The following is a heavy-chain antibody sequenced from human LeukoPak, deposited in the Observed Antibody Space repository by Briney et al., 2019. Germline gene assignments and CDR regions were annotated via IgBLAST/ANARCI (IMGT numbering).Heavy chain of an antibody. CDR3: AKGAASRGYTYVAN. D-gene: IGHD5-18*01. V-gene: IGHV3-23*01. CDR2: VSGSGGST. Sequence: PGGSLRLSCAASAFTFRPYAMIWVRQAPGKGLEWVSSVSGSGGSTYYADSVKGRFTISSDNSNNTLYLQMNSSRAEDTAVYYCAKGAASRGYTYVANWGQGTLVTVSS. J-gene: IGHJ4*02. CDR1: AFTFRPYA.